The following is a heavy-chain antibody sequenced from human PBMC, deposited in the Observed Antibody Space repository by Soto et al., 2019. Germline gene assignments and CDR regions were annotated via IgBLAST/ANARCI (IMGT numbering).Heavy chain of an antibody. CDR1: GGSISSYY. V-gene: IGHV4-59*01. Sequence: SETLSLTCAVSGGSISSYYWSWIRQSPGKGLEWIGYIYSSGSTHYNPSLQNRVTISIDTSKNQVSLKVNSVTAADTAVYYCARDHPHSYGVYYFDYWGQGTPVTVSS. J-gene: IGHJ4*02. CDR2: IYSSGST. CDR3: ARDHPHSYGVYYFDY. D-gene: IGHD5-18*01.